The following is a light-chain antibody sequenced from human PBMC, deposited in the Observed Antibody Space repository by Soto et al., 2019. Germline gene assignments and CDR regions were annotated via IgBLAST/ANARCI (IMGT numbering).Light chain of an antibody. CDR3: HQRSDWPST. Sequence: EIVLTQSPATLSLSPGERATLSCRASQSVSRYLAWYQQKPGQAPRLLIYDASNRATGLPARFSGSGSGTDFTLTISSLEPEDFAVYYCHQRSDWPSTFGGGTKVQIK. CDR1: QSVSRY. CDR2: DAS. V-gene: IGKV3-11*01. J-gene: IGKJ4*01.